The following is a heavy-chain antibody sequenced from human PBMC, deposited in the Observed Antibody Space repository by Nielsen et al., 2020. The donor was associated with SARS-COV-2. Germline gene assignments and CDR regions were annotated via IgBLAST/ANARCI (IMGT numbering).Heavy chain of an antibody. CDR1: GGSFSGYY. V-gene: IGHV4-34*01. CDR2: INHSGST. J-gene: IGHJ4*02. CDR3: ARGEQDVTTFSTQVLYDY. Sequence: SETLSLTCAVYGGSFSGYYWSWIRQPPGKGLEWIGEINHSGSTNYNPSLKSRVTISVDTSKNQFSLKLSSVTAADTAVYFCARGEQDVTTFSTQVLYDYWGQGTLVTVSS. D-gene: IGHD4-17*01.